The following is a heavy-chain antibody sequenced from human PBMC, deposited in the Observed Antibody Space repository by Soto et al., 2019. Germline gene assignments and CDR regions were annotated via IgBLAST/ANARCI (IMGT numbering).Heavy chain of an antibody. D-gene: IGHD1-26*01. J-gene: IGHJ4*02. V-gene: IGHV3-30-3*01. CDR2: ISYDGSNK. CDR3: ARDRTSGSYWRYFDY. Sequence: GSLRLSCAASGFTFSSYAMHWVRQAPGKGLEWVAVISYDGSNKYYADSVKGRFTISRDNSKNTLYLQMNSLRAEDTAVYYCARDRTSGSYWRYFDYWGQGTLVTVSS. CDR1: GFTFSSYA.